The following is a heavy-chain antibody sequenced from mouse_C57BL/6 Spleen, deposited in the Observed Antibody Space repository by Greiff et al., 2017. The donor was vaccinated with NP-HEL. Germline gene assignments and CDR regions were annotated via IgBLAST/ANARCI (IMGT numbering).Heavy chain of an antibody. Sequence: VQLKESGPELVKPGASVKISCKASGYSFTGYYMHWVKQSPEKGLEWIGEINPRNGGTTYNQKFKAKATLTVDKSSSTAYMQLKSLTSEDSAVYYCARTYYSNDAMDYWGQGTSVTVSS. D-gene: IGHD2-5*01. V-gene: IGHV1-42*01. J-gene: IGHJ4*01. CDR3: ARTYYSNDAMDY. CDR1: GYSFTGYY. CDR2: INPRNGGT.